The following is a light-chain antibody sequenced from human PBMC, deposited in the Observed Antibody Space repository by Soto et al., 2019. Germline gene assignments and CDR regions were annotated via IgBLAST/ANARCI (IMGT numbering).Light chain of an antibody. CDR3: CSYAGSSTRYV. CDR1: SSDVGSYNL. CDR2: EGS. J-gene: IGLJ1*01. Sequence: QSALTQPASVSGSPGQSITISCTGTSSDVGSYNLVSWYQQHPGKAPKLMIYEGSKRPSGVSNRFSGSKSGKTASMKNSRLQAEDEADYYCCSYAGSSTRYVFGTGTKITVL. V-gene: IGLV2-23*01.